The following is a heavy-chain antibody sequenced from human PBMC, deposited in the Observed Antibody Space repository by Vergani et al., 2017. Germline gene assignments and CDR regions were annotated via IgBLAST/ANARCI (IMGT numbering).Heavy chain of an antibody. Sequence: QVQLQQWGAGLLKPSETLSLTCAVYGGSFSGYYWSWIRQPPGKGLEWIGEINHSGSTNYNPSLKRRVTISVDTSKNQFSLKLSSVTAADTAVYYCARGRFGYCSSTSCSRGWFDPWGQGTLVTVSS. D-gene: IGHD2-2*03. V-gene: IGHV4-34*01. CDR3: ARGRFGYCSSTSCSRGWFDP. CDR2: INHSGST. CDR1: GGSFSGYY. J-gene: IGHJ5*02.